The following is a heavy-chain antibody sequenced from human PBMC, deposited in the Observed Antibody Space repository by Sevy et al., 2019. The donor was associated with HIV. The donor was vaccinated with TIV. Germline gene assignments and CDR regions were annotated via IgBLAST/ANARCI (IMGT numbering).Heavy chain of an antibody. CDR3: ARANKERRFLERYYYMDV. D-gene: IGHD3-3*01. CDR2: LKQDGREK. Sequence: GGSLRLSCAASGFTFSRYWMNWVRQAPGKGLEWVANLKQDGREKHYVDSVKGRFTISRDNAKNSLYLQMNSLRAEDTAVYYGARANKERRFLERYYYMDVWGKGTTVTVSS. V-gene: IGHV3-7*03. J-gene: IGHJ6*03. CDR1: GFTFSRYW.